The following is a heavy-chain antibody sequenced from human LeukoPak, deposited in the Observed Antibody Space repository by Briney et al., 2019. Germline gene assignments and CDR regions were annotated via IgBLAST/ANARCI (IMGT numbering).Heavy chain of an antibody. CDR3: ARHWLDSGTPDRFDY. J-gene: IGHJ4*02. D-gene: IGHD3-10*01. V-gene: IGHV4-59*08. CDR2: IYYSGCT. Sequence: SGTLSLTCIVSGGTLSSYYWSWIRQPPGKGLDGIGHIYYSGCTNYNPSVKSRITILVDTSKNQFSLKLSSVTAADTAVYYCARHWLDSGTPDRFDYWGQGTLVTVSS. CDR1: GGTLSSYY.